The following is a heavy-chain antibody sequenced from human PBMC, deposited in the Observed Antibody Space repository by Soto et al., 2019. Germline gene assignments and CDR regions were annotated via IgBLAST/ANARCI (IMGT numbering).Heavy chain of an antibody. CDR3: ARGLVVVVAATTPGYFDY. CDR1: GGSFSGYY. J-gene: IGHJ4*02. D-gene: IGHD2-15*01. CDR2: INHSGST. Sequence: SETLSLTCAVYGGSFSGYYWSWIRQPPGKGLEWIGEINHSGSTNYNPSLKSRVAISVDTSKNQFSLKLSSVTAADTAVYYCARGLVVVVAATTPGYFDYWGQGTLVTVSS. V-gene: IGHV4-34*01.